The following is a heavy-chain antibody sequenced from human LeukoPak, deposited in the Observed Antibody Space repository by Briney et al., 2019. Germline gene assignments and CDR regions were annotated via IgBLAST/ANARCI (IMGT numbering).Heavy chain of an antibody. Sequence: ASVKVSRKASGYTFTSYGISWVRQAPGQGLEWLGWISAYNGNTNYAQKLQGRVTMTTDTSTSTAFMELRSLRSDDTAVYYCARDSWVSSGSNYFDYWGQGTLVTVSS. CDR2: ISAYNGNT. CDR3: ARDSWVSSGSNYFDY. D-gene: IGHD3-22*01. J-gene: IGHJ4*02. V-gene: IGHV1-18*01. CDR1: GYTFTSYG.